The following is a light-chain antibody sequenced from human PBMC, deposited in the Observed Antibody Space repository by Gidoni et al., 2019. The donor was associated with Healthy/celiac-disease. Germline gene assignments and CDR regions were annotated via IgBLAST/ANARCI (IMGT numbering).Light chain of an antibody. J-gene: IGKJ4*01. V-gene: IGKV3-20*01. CDR3: PQYGSSPLT. CDR2: GAS. Sequence: EIVLTQSPGTLSLSPGERATLSCRASQSVSSSYLAWYQQKPGQAPRLLIYGASSRATGIPDRFSGSGSGTDFTLTISRLEPEDFAVYYCPQYGSSPLTFGGXTRVEIK. CDR1: QSVSSSY.